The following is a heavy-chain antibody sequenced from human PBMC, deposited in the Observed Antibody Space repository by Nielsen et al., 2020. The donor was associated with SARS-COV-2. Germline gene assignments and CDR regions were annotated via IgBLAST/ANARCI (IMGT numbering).Heavy chain of an antibody. V-gene: IGHV4-34*01. Sequence: WICQPPGKGLEWIGEINHSGSTNYNPSLKSRVTISVDTSKNQFSLKLSSVTAADTAVYYCARGWNYYGSGSYPHYYYYGMDVWGQGTTVTVSS. D-gene: IGHD3-10*01. CDR3: ARGWNYYGSGSYPHYYYYGMDV. CDR2: INHSGST. J-gene: IGHJ6*02.